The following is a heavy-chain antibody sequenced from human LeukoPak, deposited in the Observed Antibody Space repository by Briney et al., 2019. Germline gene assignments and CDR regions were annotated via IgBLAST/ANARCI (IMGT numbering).Heavy chain of an antibody. Sequence: GGSLRLSCAASGFTFSSYAMHWVRQAPGKGLEWVSSISSSSSYIYYADSVKGRFTISRDNAKNSLYLQMNSLRAEDTAVYYCARVGDITREYCGGDCYSYYFDYWGQGTLVTVSS. V-gene: IGHV3-21*01. D-gene: IGHD2-21*02. J-gene: IGHJ4*02. CDR1: GFTFSSYA. CDR2: ISSSSSYI. CDR3: ARVGDITREYCGGDCYSYYFDY.